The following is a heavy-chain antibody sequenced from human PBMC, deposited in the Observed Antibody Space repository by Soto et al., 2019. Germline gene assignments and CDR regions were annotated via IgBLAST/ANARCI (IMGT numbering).Heavy chain of an antibody. Sequence: QVQLQQWGAGLLKPSETLSLNCAVTGGSLSGYYWRWIRQPPGKGLEWIGEVKDGGHTNYSPSLRGRVTISSDTSNHQFSLRLNSVTAAETGVYYCARGQEGVVATHWDQGSLVTVSS. D-gene: IGHD5-12*01. CDR1: GGSLSGYY. CDR3: ARGQEGVVATH. V-gene: IGHV4-34*01. CDR2: VKDGGHT. J-gene: IGHJ4*02.